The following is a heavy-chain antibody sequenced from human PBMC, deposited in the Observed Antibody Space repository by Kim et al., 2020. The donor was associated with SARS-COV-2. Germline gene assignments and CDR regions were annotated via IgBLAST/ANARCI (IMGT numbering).Heavy chain of an antibody. J-gene: IGHJ5*02. D-gene: IGHD6-13*01. CDR1: GGSISSGDYY. CDR3: ARGGPNIAAAVGWFDP. V-gene: IGHV4-30-4*01. Sequence: SETLSLTCTVSGGSISSGDYYWSWIRQPPGKGLEWIGYIYYSGSTYYNPSLKSRVIISVDTSKNQFSLKISSVTAADTAVYYSARGGPNIAAAVGWFDPWGQGTLVTVSS. CDR2: IYYSGST.